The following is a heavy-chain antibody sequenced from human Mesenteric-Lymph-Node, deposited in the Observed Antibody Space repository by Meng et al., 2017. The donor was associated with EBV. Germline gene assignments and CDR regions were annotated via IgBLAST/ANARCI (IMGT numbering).Heavy chain of an antibody. CDR1: GDSVSSSSAA. CDR3: ARGATSVFDL. CDR2: TYYRSKWYN. Sequence: QVQLQQSGPGLVKPAXXLSLNXFISGDSVSSSSAAWTWIRQSPSRGLEWLGRTYYRSKWYNDYAVFVKSRITINPDTSKNQFSLQLNSVTPEDTAVYYCARGATSVFDLWGRGTLVTV. J-gene: IGHJ2*01. V-gene: IGHV6-1*01.